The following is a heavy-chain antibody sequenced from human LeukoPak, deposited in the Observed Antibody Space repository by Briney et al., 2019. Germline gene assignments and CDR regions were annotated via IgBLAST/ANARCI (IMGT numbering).Heavy chain of an antibody. CDR3: ARASKYNGDRFDY. D-gene: IGHD1-1*01. Sequence: SQTLSLTCTVSGGSISSGSYYWSWIRQPAGKGLEWIGRIYTSGSTNYNPSLKSRVTISVDTSKNQFSLKLSSVTAADTAVYYCARASKYNGDRFDYWGQGTLVTVSS. V-gene: IGHV4-61*02. CDR1: GGSISSGSYY. J-gene: IGHJ4*02. CDR2: IYTSGST.